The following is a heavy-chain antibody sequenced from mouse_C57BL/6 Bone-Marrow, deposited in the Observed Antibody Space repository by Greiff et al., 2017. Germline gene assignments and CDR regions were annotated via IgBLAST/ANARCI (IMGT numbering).Heavy chain of an antibody. CDR3: ARDYYGSSYLYYFDY. J-gene: IGHJ2*01. V-gene: IGHV1-55*01. CDR1: GYTFTSYW. Sequence: QVQLQQPGAELVKPGASVKMSCKASGYTFTSYWITWVKQRPGQGLEWIGDIYPGSGSTNYNEKFKSKATLTVDTSSSTAYMQLSSLISEDSAVYYCARDYYGSSYLYYFDYWGQGTTLTVSS. D-gene: IGHD1-1*01. CDR2: IYPGSGST.